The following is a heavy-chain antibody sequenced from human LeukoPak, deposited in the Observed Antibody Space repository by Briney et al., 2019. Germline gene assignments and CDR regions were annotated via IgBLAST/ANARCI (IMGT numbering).Heavy chain of an antibody. D-gene: IGHD5-12*01. CDR1: GFTFSSYT. V-gene: IGHV3-21*01. CDR2: IDNDGSYI. CDR3: ATKYSAGWLFDY. Sequence: NPGGSLRLSCAASGFTFSSYTMNWVRQAPGKGLEWVSSIDNDGSYIYYADSVKGRFTLSRDNAENSVHLQMVSLRAEDTAVYYCATKYSAGWLFDYWGQGTLVTVSS. J-gene: IGHJ4*02.